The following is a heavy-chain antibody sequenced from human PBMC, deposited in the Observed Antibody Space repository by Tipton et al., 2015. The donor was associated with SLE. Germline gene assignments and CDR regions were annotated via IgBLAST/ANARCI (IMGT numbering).Heavy chain of an antibody. Sequence: TLSLTCTVSGGSISSSSYYWSWIRQPAGKGLEWIGYIYTSGSTNYNPSLKSRVTISVDTSKNQFSLKLSSVTAADTAVYYCARVEAVGAIDGYGMDVWGQGTTVTVSS. V-gene: IGHV4-61*09. CDR2: IYTSGST. D-gene: IGHD1-26*01. CDR3: ARVEAVGAIDGYGMDV. CDR1: GGSISSSSYY. J-gene: IGHJ6*02.